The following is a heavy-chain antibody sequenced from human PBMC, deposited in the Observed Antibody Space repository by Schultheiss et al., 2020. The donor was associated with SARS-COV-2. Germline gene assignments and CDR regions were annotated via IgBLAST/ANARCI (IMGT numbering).Heavy chain of an antibody. V-gene: IGHV3-13*01. CDR2: IGTAGDT. CDR1: GFTFSSYD. CDR3: AKDGPYVYGGNGNP. D-gene: IGHD4-23*01. Sequence: GGSLRLSCAASGFTFSSYDMHWVRQATGKGLEWVSAIGTAGDTYYPGSVKGRFTISRDNSKNSLYLQMNSLRTEDTALYYCAKDGPYVYGGNGNPWGQGTLVTVSS. J-gene: IGHJ5*02.